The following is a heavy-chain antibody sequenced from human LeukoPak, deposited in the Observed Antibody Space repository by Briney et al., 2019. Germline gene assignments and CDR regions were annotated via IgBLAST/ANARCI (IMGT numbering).Heavy chain of an antibody. Sequence: PGGSLRLSCAASGFTFSSYSMNWVRQAPGKGLEWVSYISSSSSTIYYADSVKGRFTISRDNAKNLLYLQMNSLRAEDTAVYYCARTNYDILTGHYDYYYYGMDVWGQGTTVTVSS. V-gene: IGHV3-48*01. CDR1: GFTFSSYS. D-gene: IGHD3-9*01. J-gene: IGHJ6*02. CDR3: ARTNYDILTGHYDYYYYGMDV. CDR2: ISSSSSTI.